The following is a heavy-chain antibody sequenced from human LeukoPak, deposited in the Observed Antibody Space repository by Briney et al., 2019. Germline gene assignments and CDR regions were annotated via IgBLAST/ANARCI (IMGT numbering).Heavy chain of an antibody. CDR3: VRVAYCGGDCSPTNWYFDL. CDR1: GFTFSSYA. CDR2: ISYDGSNK. Sequence: PGGSLRLSCAASGFTFSSYAMHWVRQAPGKGLEWVAVISYDGSNKYYADSVKGRLTISRDGSKNTLYLQMNSLRAEDTAVYYCVRVAYCGGDCSPTNWYFDLWGRGTLVTVSS. J-gene: IGHJ2*01. D-gene: IGHD2-21*02. V-gene: IGHV3-30*04.